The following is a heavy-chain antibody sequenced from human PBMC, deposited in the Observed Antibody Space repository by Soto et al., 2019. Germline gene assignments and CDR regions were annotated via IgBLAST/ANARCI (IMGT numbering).Heavy chain of an antibody. V-gene: IGHV3-23*01. CDR3: TKGGDSWSGYAQH. CDR1: GFSFGNYV. D-gene: IGHD3-3*01. CDR2: ISDSGGSS. J-gene: IGHJ1*01. Sequence: EVQLLQSGGGLVQPEGSLRLSCAASGFSFGNYVMNWVRQAPGKGLEWVSGISDSGGSSSSADSVKGRFTVSRDNSKNTLYLQMDSLTGDDTAVYYCTKGGDSWSGYAQHWGQGALVTVAS.